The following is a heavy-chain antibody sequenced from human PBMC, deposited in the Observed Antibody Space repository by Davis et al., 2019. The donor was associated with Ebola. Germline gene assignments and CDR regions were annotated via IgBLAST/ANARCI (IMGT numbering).Heavy chain of an antibody. CDR2: MNPNSGNT. CDR3: ARGNTDTAMVRYNWFDP. V-gene: IGHV1-8*01. Sequence: ASVKVSCKASGYTFTSYDINWVRQATGQGLEWMGWMNPNSGNTGYAQKFQGRVTMTRNTSISTAYMELSSLRSEDTAVYYCARGNTDTAMVRYNWFDPWGQGTLVTVSS. J-gene: IGHJ5*02. D-gene: IGHD5-18*01. CDR1: GYTFTSYD.